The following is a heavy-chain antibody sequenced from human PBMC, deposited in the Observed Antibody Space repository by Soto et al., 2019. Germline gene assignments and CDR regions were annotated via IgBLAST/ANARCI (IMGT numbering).Heavy chain of an antibody. Sequence: SLRLSCAASGFTFDDYTLHWVRQAPGKGLEWVSLISWDGGSTYYADSVKGRFTISRDNSKNSLYLQMNSLRTEDTALYYCAKEGIQLWWGGMDVWGQGTTVTVSS. CDR2: ISWDGGST. CDR3: AKEGIQLWWGGMDV. D-gene: IGHD5-18*01. V-gene: IGHV3-43*01. CDR1: GFTFDDYT. J-gene: IGHJ6*02.